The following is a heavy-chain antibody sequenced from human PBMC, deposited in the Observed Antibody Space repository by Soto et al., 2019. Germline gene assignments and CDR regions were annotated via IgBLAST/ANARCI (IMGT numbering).Heavy chain of an antibody. D-gene: IGHD3-3*01. CDR1: GGSFSGYY. J-gene: IGHJ3*02. CDR3: ARDLPYYDFWSGYFDAFDI. Sequence: SETLSLTCAVYGGSFSGYYWSWIRQPPGKGLEWIGEINHSGSTNYNPSLKSRVTISVDTSKNQFSLKLNSVTAADTAVYYCARDLPYYDFWSGYFDAFDIWGQGTMVTVSS. V-gene: IGHV4-34*01. CDR2: INHSGST.